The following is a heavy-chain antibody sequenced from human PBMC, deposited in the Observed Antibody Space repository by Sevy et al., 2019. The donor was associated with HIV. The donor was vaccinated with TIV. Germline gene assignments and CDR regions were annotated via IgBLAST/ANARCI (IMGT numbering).Heavy chain of an antibody. D-gene: IGHD6-19*01. CDR3: ARGGWEAVAGIVDY. CDR1: EFTFSSYA. J-gene: IGHJ4*02. Sequence: GGSLGLSCAASEFTFSSYAMHWVRQAPGKGLEWVAVISYDGSNKYYAGSVKGRFTISRDNSKNTLYLQMNSLRAEDTAVYYCARGGWEAVAGIVDYWGRGTLVTVSS. CDR2: ISYDGSNK. V-gene: IGHV3-30-3*01.